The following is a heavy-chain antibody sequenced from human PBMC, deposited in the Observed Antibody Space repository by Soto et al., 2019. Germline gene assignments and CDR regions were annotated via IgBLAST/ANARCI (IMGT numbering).Heavy chain of an antibody. CDR1: GFTFSNAW. CDR2: IKSKTDGGTT. CDR3: TTENPLIYYYYYYMDV. Sequence: GGSLRLSCAASGFTFSNAWMSWVRQAPGKGLEWVGRIKSKTDGGTTDYAAPVKGRFTISRDDSKNTLYLQMNSLKTEDTAVYYCTTENPLIYYYYYYMDVWGKGTTVTVSS. D-gene: IGHD2-8*01. J-gene: IGHJ6*03. V-gene: IGHV3-15*01.